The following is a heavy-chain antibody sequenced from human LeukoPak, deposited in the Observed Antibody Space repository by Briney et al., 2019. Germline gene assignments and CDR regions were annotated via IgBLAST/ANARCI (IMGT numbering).Heavy chain of an antibody. CDR1: GFTFSSYW. CDR2: IKQDESEK. J-gene: IGHJ4*02. Sequence: GGSLRLSCAASGFTFSSYWMSWVRQAPGKGLEWVANIKQDESEKNYLESVEGRFTISRDNAKTSLYLQMNSLRADDTAVYYCARDRGGISTTWGPGTFDYWGLGTLVTVSS. CDR3: ARDRGGISTTWGPGTFDY. D-gene: IGHD6-13*01. V-gene: IGHV3-7*01.